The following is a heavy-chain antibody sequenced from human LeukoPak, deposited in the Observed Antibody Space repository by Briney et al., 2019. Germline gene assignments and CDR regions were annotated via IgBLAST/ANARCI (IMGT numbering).Heavy chain of an antibody. Sequence: GGSLRLSCAASGFTFDDYAMHWVRQAPGKGLEWVSGISWNSGGIGYADSVKGRFTISRDNAKNSLYLQMNSLRAEDMALYYCAKANSKYSSSWYSTLDYWGQGTLVTVSS. V-gene: IGHV3-9*03. CDR3: AKANSKYSSSWYSTLDY. CDR2: ISWNSGGI. J-gene: IGHJ4*02. D-gene: IGHD6-13*01. CDR1: GFTFDDYA.